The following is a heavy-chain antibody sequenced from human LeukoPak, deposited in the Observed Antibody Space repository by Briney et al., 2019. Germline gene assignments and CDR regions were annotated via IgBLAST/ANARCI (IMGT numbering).Heavy chain of an antibody. Sequence: GGSLRLSCSASGFTYSAYWMHWVRQAPGKGLVWVSYVDNDGRGTAYVDSVKGRFTISRDNAKSTVYLQMNSLRVDDTAVYYCARDGSGSIDLDHWGQGTLVTVSS. CDR2: VDNDGRGT. J-gene: IGHJ4*02. V-gene: IGHV3-74*01. CDR3: ARDGSGSIDLDH. D-gene: IGHD3-3*01. CDR1: GFTYSAYW.